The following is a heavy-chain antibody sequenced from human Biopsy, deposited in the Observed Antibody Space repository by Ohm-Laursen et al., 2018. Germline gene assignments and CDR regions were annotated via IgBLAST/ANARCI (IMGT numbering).Heavy chain of an antibody. CDR2: IYITGET. CDR3: ARRGSGGRSFDH. J-gene: IGHJ4*02. D-gene: IGHD2-15*01. CDR1: GGSISHYY. V-gene: IGHV4-4*07. Sequence: GTLSLTCIVSGGSISHYYWTWIRQPAGQGLEWIGRIYITGETDYNPSLKSRVTMSVDSSKKQFSLKLKSVTAADTAVYYCARRGSGGRSFDHWGQGTLVTVSS.